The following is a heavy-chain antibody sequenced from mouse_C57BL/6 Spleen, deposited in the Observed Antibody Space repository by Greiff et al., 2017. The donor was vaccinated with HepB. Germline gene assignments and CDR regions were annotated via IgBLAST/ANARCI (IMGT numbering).Heavy chain of an antibody. Sequence: QVQLQQPGTELVKPGPSVKLSCKASGYTFTSYWMQWVKQRPGQGLEWIGNIIPNDGGTNYNAKFKSKATMTVDKSSSTAYMQLSSLTSEDSAAYYCARENYYQAGYFDYWGQGTTLTVSS. CDR2: IIPNDGGT. CDR1: GYTFTSYW. CDR3: ARENYYQAGYFDY. J-gene: IGHJ2*01. V-gene: IGHV1-53*01. D-gene: IGHD1-1*01.